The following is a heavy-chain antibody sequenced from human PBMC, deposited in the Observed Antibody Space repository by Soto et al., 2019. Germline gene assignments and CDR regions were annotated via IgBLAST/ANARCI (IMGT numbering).Heavy chain of an antibody. J-gene: IGHJ4*02. Sequence: QVRLVQSGAEVKKPGSSVKVSRKASGGSFSNYALSWVRQAPGQGLEWMGVIILPFGTPNYAQKFQGTVTITADESITTLYREVSGLRSEDTAVYYWAGGPDYEASFDYGGRKTLVPVSS. CDR2: IILPFGTP. V-gene: IGHV1-69*12. CDR1: GGSFSNYA. CDR3: AGGPDYEASFDY. D-gene: IGHD3-22*01.